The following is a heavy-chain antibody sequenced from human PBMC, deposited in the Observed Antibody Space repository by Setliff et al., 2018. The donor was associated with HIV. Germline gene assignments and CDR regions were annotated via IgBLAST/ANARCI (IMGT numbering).Heavy chain of an antibody. CDR2: LHYNGNT. Sequence: SETLSLTCSVSGGSISSSTYYWTWIRQPPGKGLEWIGYLHYNGNTNSNSSLKSRLTMSVDTSRNHFSLKLNSVTTADTAMYYCAGYCGGGSCASIWGQGSMVTVSS. V-gene: IGHV4-61*03. CDR1: GGSISSSTYY. CDR3: AGYCGGGSCASI. J-gene: IGHJ3*02. D-gene: IGHD2-15*01.